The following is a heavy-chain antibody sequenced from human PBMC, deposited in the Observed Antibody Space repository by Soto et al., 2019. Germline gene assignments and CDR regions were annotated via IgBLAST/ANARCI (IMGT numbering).Heavy chain of an antibody. V-gene: IGHV4-34*01. CDR2: INHSGST. Sequence: SETLSLTCAVYGGSFSGYYWSWIRQPPGKGLEWIGEINHSGSTNYNPSLKSRVTISVDTSKNQFSLKLSSVTAADTAVYYCARASVIVATDNYYYYYYMDVWGKGTTVTVSS. CDR1: GGSFSGYY. D-gene: IGHD5-12*01. J-gene: IGHJ6*03. CDR3: ARASVIVATDNYYYYYYMDV.